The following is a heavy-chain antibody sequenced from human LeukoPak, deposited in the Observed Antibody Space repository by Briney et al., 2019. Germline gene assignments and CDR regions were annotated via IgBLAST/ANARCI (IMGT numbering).Heavy chain of an antibody. D-gene: IGHD3-3*01. CDR2: IYTSGST. J-gene: IGHJ6*03. V-gene: IGHV4-4*09. CDR1: GGSISSYY. Sequence: SETLSLTCTVSGGSISSYYWSWIRQPPGKGLEWIGYIYTSGSTNYNPSLKSRVTISVDTSKNQFSLKLSSVTAADTAVYYCARPGYYDFWSGYYYYMDVWGKGTTVTVSS. CDR3: ARPGYYDFWSGYYYYMDV.